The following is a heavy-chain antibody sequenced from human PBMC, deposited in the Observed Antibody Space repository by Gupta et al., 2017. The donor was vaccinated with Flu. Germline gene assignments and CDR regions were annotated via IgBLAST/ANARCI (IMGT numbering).Heavy chain of an antibody. D-gene: IGHD3-3*01. V-gene: IGHV7-4-1*02. CDR1: TSYA. J-gene: IGHJ2*01. CDR2: INTNTGNP. CDR3: STFGDEETTWYVDL. Sequence: TSYALNWGRQATGQGLEWMGWINTNTGNPTYAQAFTGRFGCSLDTSGNTAYLEVNSLKAEDSARYCCSTFGDEETTWYVDLWGRGTLVKVSS.